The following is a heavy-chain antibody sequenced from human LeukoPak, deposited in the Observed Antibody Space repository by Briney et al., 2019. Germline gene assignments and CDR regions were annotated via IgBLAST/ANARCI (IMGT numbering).Heavy chain of an antibody. CDR3: ARVVDGVTGADY. D-gene: IGHD3-9*01. CDR2: ISSSSSYI. J-gene: IGHJ4*02. V-gene: IGHV3-21*01. Sequence: GGSLRLSCAASGFTFSSYSMNWVRQAPGKGLEWVSSISSSSSYIYYADSVKGRFTISRDNGRNSIFLQMSSLRVDDTAVYYCARVVDGVTGADYWGQGALVIVSS. CDR1: GFTFSSYS.